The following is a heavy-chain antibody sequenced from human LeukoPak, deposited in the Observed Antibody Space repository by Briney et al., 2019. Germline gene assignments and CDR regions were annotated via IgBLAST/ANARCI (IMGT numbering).Heavy chain of an antibody. D-gene: IGHD2-8*02. V-gene: IGHV3-64*01. Sequence: PVGSLRLSCTASGFTFSTYAMHSVRQAPRKRLEYVSAVTSNGGATYYANSVKCRFTISRDNSKNTLYLQMGSLRPEDMAVYYCARSTVSYYFDYWGQGTLVTVSS. CDR2: VTSNGGAT. CDR3: ARSTVSYYFDY. CDR1: GFTFSTYA. J-gene: IGHJ4*02.